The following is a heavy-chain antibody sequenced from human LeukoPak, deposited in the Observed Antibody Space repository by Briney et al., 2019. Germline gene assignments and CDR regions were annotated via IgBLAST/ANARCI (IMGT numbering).Heavy chain of an antibody. CDR1: GGTFSSYA. CDR3: ARARHYYGSGRRAFDI. CDR2: IIPIFGTA. Sequence: SVKVSCKASGGTFSSYAISWVRQAPGQGLEWMGGIIPIFGTANYAQKFQGKVTITADESTSTAYMELSSLRSEDTAVYYCARARHYYGSGRRAFDIWGQGTMVTVSS. V-gene: IGHV1-69*13. D-gene: IGHD3-10*01. J-gene: IGHJ3*02.